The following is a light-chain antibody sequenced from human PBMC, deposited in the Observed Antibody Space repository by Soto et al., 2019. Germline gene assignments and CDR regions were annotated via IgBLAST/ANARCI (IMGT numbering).Light chain of an antibody. J-gene: IGKJ5*01. CDR3: QQRSNWPPLT. CDR1: QSVSSY. V-gene: IGKV3-11*01. CDR2: DAS. Sequence: EIVLTQSPATLSLSPGEIATLSCRSSQSVSSYLAWYQQKPGQAPRLLIYDASNRATGIPARFSGSGSGTDFTLTISSLEPEDFAVYYCQQRSNWPPLTCGKGTRREIK.